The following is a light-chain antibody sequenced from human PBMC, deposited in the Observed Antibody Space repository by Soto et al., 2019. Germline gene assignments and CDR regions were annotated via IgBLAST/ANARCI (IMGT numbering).Light chain of an antibody. Sequence: EIVMTQSPATLSVTPGESATLSCRASQSVSSNLAWYQQKPGQAPRLLTYGASTRATGIPARFSGSGSGTEFTLTISSLQPEDFAVYYCQQYYNWPRTFGQGTKVDI. CDR3: QQYYNWPRT. V-gene: IGKV3-15*01. CDR1: QSVSSN. J-gene: IGKJ1*01. CDR2: GAS.